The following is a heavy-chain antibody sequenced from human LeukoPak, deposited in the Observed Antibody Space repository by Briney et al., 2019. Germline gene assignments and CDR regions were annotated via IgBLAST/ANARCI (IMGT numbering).Heavy chain of an antibody. J-gene: IGHJ4*02. CDR3: AKEAPYYYDSSGLY. V-gene: IGHV3-23*01. D-gene: IGHD3-22*01. Sequence: PGGSLRLSCAASGFTFSSYAMSWVRQAPGKGLEWVSTISGSGGSTYYADFVKGRFTISRDNSKNTLYLQMNSLRAEDTAIYYCAKEAPYYYDSSGLYWGQGTLVTVSS. CDR1: GFTFSSYA. CDR2: ISGSGGST.